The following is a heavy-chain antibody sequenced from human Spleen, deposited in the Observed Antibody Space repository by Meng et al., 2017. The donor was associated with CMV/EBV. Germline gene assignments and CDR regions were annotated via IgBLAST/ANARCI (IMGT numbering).Heavy chain of an antibody. J-gene: IGHJ6*02. CDR3: AKEGPGYCSGGSCYRGYGMDV. D-gene: IGHD2-15*01. V-gene: IGHV3-30*02. CDR2: IRYDGRVQ. CDR1: GFTFTSYG. Sequence: GESLKISCATSGFTFTSYGIHWVRQTPGKGLEWVAFIRYDGRVQYDADSVKGRFTISRDNSKNTLYLQMNSLRPEDTAVYYCAKEGPGYCSGGSCYRGYGMDVWGQGTTVTVSS.